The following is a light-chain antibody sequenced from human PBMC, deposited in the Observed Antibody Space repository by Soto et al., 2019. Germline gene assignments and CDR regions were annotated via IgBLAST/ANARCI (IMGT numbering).Light chain of an antibody. Sequence: QSVLTQPPSVSAAPGQKVTISCSGSSSNIGGNSVSWYQQLPGTAPKLLIYDDNKRPSGIPDRFSGSKSDTSATLGITGFQTGDEADYYCGSWDSSLSAYVFGNGTKVTVL. CDR2: DDN. V-gene: IGLV1-51*01. CDR3: GSWDSSLSAYV. J-gene: IGLJ1*01. CDR1: SSNIGGNS.